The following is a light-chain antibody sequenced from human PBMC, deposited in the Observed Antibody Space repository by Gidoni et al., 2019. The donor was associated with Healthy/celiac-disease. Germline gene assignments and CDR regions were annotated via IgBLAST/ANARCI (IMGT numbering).Light chain of an antibody. J-gene: IGKJ4*01. CDR2: DAS. CDR1: QSVSSY. CDR3: QQRSNWPLT. Sequence: EIVLTQSPATLSLSVGESATLSCRASQSVSSYLAWYQQKPGQAPRLLIYDASNRATGIPARFSGSGSGTDFTLTISSLEPEDFAVYYCQQRSNWPLTFGGGTKVEIK. V-gene: IGKV3-11*01.